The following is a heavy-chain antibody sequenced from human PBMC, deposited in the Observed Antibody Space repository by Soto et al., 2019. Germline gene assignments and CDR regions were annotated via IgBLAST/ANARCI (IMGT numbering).Heavy chain of an antibody. Sequence: SRTLSLTCAVYGESLSCYHFSCIRLSPTKMQDWIGETNHKGNTNYNPSLKRRVTIVVDTSKNQFSLTLSSVTAADTAVYYCAPRGRDLEWSFDWANWFDPWGQGTMVT. J-gene: IGHJ5*02. D-gene: IGHD3-3*01. CDR2: TNHKGNT. CDR3: APRGRDLEWSFDWANWFDP. CDR1: GESLSCYH. V-gene: IGHV4-34*01.